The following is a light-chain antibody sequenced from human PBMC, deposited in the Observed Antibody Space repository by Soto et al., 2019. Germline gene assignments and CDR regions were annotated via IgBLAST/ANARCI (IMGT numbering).Light chain of an antibody. V-gene: IGKV1-8*01. CDR2: AAS. CDR3: QQYYSYLLT. Sequence: QMTQSPSSLSASVGDRATIXXRASQGISSYLAWYQQKPGKAPKLXIYAASTLQSGVPSRFSGSGSGTDFTLTISCLQSEDFATYYCQQYYSYLLTFGQGTKVDIK. CDR1: QGISSY. J-gene: IGKJ1*01.